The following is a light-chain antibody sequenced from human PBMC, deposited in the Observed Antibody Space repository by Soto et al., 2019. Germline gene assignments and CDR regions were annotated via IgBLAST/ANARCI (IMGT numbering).Light chain of an antibody. CDR2: GAS. CDR1: QSISGY. V-gene: IGKV1-39*01. Sequence: DILMTQSPSSLSASLGDRVTISCRASQSISGYLNWYQQKPGKAPKLLIYGASSLDNEVPCRFSGRGSGAEFTLTISSLQSEDFATYYCQQYRSYSWTFGQGTKVDI. CDR3: QQYRSYSWT. J-gene: IGKJ1*01.